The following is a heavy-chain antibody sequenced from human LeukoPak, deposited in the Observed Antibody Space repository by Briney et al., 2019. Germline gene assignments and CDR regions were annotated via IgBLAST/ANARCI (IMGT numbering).Heavy chain of an antibody. V-gene: IGHV1-3*01. CDR1: GYTFTSYA. D-gene: IGHD6-13*01. Sequence: GASVKVSCKASGYTFTSYAMHWVRQAPGQRLEWMGWINAGNGNTKYSQKLQGRVTITRDTSASTAYMELSSLRSEDTAVYYCARVAGIAAAGTRFDPWGQGTLVTVSS. J-gene: IGHJ5*02. CDR2: INAGNGNT. CDR3: ARVAGIAAAGTRFDP.